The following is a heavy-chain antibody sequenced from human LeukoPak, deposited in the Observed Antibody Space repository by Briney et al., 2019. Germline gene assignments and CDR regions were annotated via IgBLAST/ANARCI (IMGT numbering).Heavy chain of an antibody. V-gene: IGHV3-7*04. CDR2: IKQDGSEK. J-gene: IGHJ1*01. Sequence: GGSLRLSCAASGFTLRSYWMSWVRQAPGRGLEWVANIKQDGSEKYYVDSVKGRFTISRDNAKNSLDLQMNSLRAEDTAVYYCARDMGHGTWYGAENFQHWGQGTLVTVSS. D-gene: IGHD6-13*01. CDR3: ARDMGHGTWYGAENFQH. CDR1: GFTLRSYW.